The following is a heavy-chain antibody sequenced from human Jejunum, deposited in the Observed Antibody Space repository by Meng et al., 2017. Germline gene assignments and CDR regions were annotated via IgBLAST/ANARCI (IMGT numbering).Heavy chain of an antibody. D-gene: IGHD1-1*01. CDR3: ARVNWTSSYWYFDL. CDR1: GAYMSSGNYY. J-gene: IGHJ2*01. CDR2: IYYSGST. Sequence: QMHLHESGPGLVKPSQTLSLICTVSGAYMSSGNYYWTWIRQHPGKGLEWIGYIYYSGSTYYNPSLQSLVTISIDMSENQFSLKLTSVTAADTAVYYCARVNWTSSYWYFDLWGRGTLVTVSS. V-gene: IGHV4-31*01.